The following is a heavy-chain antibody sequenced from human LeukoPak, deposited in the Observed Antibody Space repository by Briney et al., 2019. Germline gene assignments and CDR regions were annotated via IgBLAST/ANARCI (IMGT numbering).Heavy chain of an antibody. J-gene: IGHJ3*02. CDR3: ARGANRAYCSGDTCFDAFDI. V-gene: IGHV3-7*01. D-gene: IGHD2-15*01. CDR2: IKRDGSDK. CDR1: GFTFSSYW. Sequence: GGSLRLSCAASGFTFSSYWMNWVRQAPGKGLEWVANIKRDGSDKYYLDSVKGRFTISRDNAKNTLYLQMNSLRAEDTAVYYCARGANRAYCSGDTCFDAFDIWGQGTMVTVSS.